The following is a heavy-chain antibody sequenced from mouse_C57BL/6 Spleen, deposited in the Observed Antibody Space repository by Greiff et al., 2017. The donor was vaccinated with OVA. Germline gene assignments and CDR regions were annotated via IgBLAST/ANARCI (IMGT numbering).Heavy chain of an antibody. CDR3: ARMPDYDGFAY. CDR2: INPNNGGT. D-gene: IGHD2-4*01. J-gene: IGHJ3*01. CDR1: GYTFTDYN. V-gene: IGHV1-22*01. Sequence: VQLKQSGPELVKPGASVKMSCKASGYTFTDYNMHWVKQSHGKSLEWIGYINPNNGGTSYNQKFKGKATLTVNKSSSTAYMELRSLTSEDSAVYYCARMPDYDGFAYWGQGTLVTVSA.